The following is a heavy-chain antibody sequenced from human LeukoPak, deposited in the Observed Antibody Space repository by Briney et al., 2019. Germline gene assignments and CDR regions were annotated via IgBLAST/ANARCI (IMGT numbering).Heavy chain of an antibody. Sequence: SETLSLTCTVSGGSISNYYWSWIRQPPGKGLEWIGCIYYSGNTNYNPSLKSRVTISVDTSKNQFSLKLNSVTAADTAVYYCARVRYCSTNRCYDREFDNWGQGTLVTVSS. V-gene: IGHV4-59*01. D-gene: IGHD2-2*01. CDR1: GGSISNYY. J-gene: IGHJ4*02. CDR2: IYYSGNT. CDR3: ARVRYCSTNRCYDREFDN.